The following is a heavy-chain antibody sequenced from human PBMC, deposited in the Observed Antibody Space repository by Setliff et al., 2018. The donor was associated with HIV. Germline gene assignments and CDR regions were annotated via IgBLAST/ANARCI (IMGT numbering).Heavy chain of an antibody. CDR3: ARLDCSSSSGFVDY. J-gene: IGHJ4*02. Sequence: PSETLSLTCTFSGDSIRTYCWIWIRQPPGKGLEWIGNIYTSGSTNYNPSLKSRVTISVDTSKNQFSLKLSSVTAADTAVYYCARLDCSSSSGFVDYWGQGTLVTVSS. V-gene: IGHV4-4*09. D-gene: IGHD2-2*01. CDR1: GDSIRTYC. CDR2: IYTSGST.